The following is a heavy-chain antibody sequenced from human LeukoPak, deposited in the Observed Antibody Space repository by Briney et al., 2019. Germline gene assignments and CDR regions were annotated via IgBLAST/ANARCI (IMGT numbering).Heavy chain of an antibody. D-gene: IGHD6-19*01. CDR1: EFSFSSYW. V-gene: IGHV3-74*01. CDR2: ISPDGSSA. CDR3: ARDPSGWHSMDY. Sequence: PGGSLRLSCAASEFSFSSYWMHWVRQAPGKGLVWVSRISPDGSSASYADSVRGRFTISRDSAKNTLYLQMKSLRAEETAVCYCARDPSGWHSMDYWGQGNLVTVSS. J-gene: IGHJ4*02.